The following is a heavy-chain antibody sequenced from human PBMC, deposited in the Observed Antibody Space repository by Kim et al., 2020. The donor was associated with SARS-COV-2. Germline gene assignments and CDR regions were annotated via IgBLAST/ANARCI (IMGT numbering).Heavy chain of an antibody. V-gene: IGHV3-11*01. Sequence: GGSLRLSCAASGFTFSDYYMSWIRQAPGKGLEWVSYISSSGSTIYYADSVKGRFTISRDNAKNSLYLQMNSLRAEDTAVYYCATTPGTVTMLRFDPWGQGTLVTVSS. CDR3: ATTPGTVTMLRFDP. D-gene: IGHD4-17*01. CDR2: ISSSGSTI. CDR1: GFTFSDYY. J-gene: IGHJ5*02.